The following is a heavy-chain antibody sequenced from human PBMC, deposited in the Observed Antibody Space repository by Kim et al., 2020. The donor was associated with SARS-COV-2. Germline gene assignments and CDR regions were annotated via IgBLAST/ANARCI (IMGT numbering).Heavy chain of an antibody. Sequence: ASVKVSCEASGYTFTSYGIHWVRQAPGQRLEWMGWINAVNGDTRYSQKFQDRVTLTSDTSASTAYMELSGLTFEDTAVYYCARSIIAGGKLYFDYWGQGTLVTVSS. CDR1: GYTFTSYG. D-gene: IGHD6-13*01. CDR3: ARSIIAGGKLYFDY. J-gene: IGHJ4*02. CDR2: INAVNGDT. V-gene: IGHV1-3*01.